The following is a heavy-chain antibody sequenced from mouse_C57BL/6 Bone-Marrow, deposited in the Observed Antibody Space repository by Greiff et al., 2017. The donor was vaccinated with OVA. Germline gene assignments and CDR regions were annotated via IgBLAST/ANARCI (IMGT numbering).Heavy chain of an antibody. CDR1: GFTFSDYY. Sequence: DVHLVESEGGLVQPGSSMKLSCTASGFTFSDYYMAWVRQVPEKGLEWVANINYDGSSTYYLDSLKSRFIISRDNAKNILYLQMSSLKSEDTATYYCARGDDGYYQNWYFDVWGTGTTVTVS. D-gene: IGHD2-3*01. J-gene: IGHJ1*03. CDR3: ARGDDGYYQNWYFDV. CDR2: INYDGSST. V-gene: IGHV5-16*01.